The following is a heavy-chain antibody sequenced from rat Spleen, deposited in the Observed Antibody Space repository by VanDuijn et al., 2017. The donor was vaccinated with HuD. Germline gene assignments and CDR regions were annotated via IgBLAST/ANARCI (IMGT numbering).Heavy chain of an antibody. CDR3: TRDRTYYGYTLDY. CDR1: GFTFSAFP. CDR2: IRPSGGIT. D-gene: IGHD1-9*01. V-gene: IGHV5-46*01. Sequence: EVQVVESGGGLVQPGRSMKLSCAASGFTFSAFPMAWVRQAPTKGLEWVATIRPSGGITYYRDSVKGRFTISSDSAKSTLYLQMNSLTSEDTATYYCTRDRTYYGYTLDYWGQGVMVTVSS. J-gene: IGHJ2*01.